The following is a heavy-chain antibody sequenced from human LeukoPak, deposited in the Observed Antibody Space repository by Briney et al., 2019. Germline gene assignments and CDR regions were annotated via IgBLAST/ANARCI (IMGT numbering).Heavy chain of an antibody. CDR1: GYTFTGYY. CDR3: ARDLGLIAAAGSWFDP. CDR2: INPNSGGT. D-gene: IGHD6-13*01. V-gene: IGHV1-2*02. Sequence: ASVKVSCKAPGYTFTGYYMHWVRQAPGQGLEWMGWINPNSGGTNYAQKFQGRVTMTRDTSISTAYMELSRLRSDDTAVYYCARDLGLIAAAGSWFDPWGQGTLVTVSS. J-gene: IGHJ5*02.